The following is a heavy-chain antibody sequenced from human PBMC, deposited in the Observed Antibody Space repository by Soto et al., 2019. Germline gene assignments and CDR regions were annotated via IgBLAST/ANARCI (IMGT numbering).Heavy chain of an antibody. CDR2: IYYSGST. J-gene: IGHJ5*02. CDR1: GGSISSSSYY. Sequence: SETLSLTCTVSGGSISSSSYYWGWIRQPPGKGLEWIGSIYYSGSTYYNPSLKSRVTISVDTSKNQFSLKLSSVTAADTAVYYCARHVPDKPGIAEAEAKWFDPWGQGTLVTVSS. D-gene: IGHD6-13*01. CDR3: ARHVPDKPGIAEAEAKWFDP. V-gene: IGHV4-39*01.